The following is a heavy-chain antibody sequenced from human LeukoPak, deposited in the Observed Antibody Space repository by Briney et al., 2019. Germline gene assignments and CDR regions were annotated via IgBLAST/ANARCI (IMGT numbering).Heavy chain of an antibody. CDR1: GFTFNTYN. J-gene: IGHJ4*02. Sequence: GGSLRLSCTASGFTFNTYNMNWVRQAPGRGLEWVSYISSRTNTMYYADFVKGRFTISRHNAKNALYLQMNSLRAEDTAVYYCAKGDRPAGYYYDSSGYPVGDYWGQGTLVTVSS. CDR2: ISSRTNTM. D-gene: IGHD3-22*01. V-gene: IGHV3-48*01. CDR3: AKGDRPAGYYYDSSGYPVGDY.